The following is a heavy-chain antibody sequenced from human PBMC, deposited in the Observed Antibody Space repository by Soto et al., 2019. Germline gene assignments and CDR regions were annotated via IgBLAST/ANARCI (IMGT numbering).Heavy chain of an antibody. CDR3: ARDRVLVYSSSSFSLGY. CDR2: IRAYTGNT. J-gene: IGHJ4*02. V-gene: IGHV1-18*01. D-gene: IGHD6-6*01. Sequence: QVQLVQSGAEVKKPGASVKVSCKASGYTFTSYGISWVRQAPGQGLEWMGWIRAYTGNTNYAQKLQGRVTMTTDTSKSTADMELRSLRSDVPAVYYCARDRVLVYSSSSFSLGYWGQGTLVTVSS. CDR1: GYTFTSYG.